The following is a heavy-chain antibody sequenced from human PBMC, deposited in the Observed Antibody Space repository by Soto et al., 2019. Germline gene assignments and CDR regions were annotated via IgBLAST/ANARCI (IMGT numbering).Heavy chain of an antibody. CDR3: ARVGLPGWFDP. Sequence: SETLSLTCTVSGGSISSYYWSWIRQPPGKGLEWIGYIYYSGSTNYNPSLKSRVTISVDTSKNQFSLKLSSVTAADTAVYYCARVGLPGWFDPWGQGTMVTVSS. D-gene: IGHD3-10*01. V-gene: IGHV4-59*01. CDR2: IYYSGST. J-gene: IGHJ5*02. CDR1: GGSISSYY.